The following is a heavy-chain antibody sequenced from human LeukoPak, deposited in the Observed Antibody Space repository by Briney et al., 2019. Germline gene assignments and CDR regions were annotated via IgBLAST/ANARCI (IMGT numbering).Heavy chain of an antibody. J-gene: IGHJ4*02. D-gene: IGHD1-14*01. Sequence: GGSLRLSCAASGFTFSSYAMSWVRQAPAKGLEWVSAISGSGGSTYYADSVKGRFTISRDNSKNTLYLQMNSLRAEDTAVYYCARTTPSTNDPWDHWGQGTLVTVSS. CDR2: ISGSGGST. CDR3: ARTTPSTNDPWDH. V-gene: IGHV3-23*01. CDR1: GFTFSSYA.